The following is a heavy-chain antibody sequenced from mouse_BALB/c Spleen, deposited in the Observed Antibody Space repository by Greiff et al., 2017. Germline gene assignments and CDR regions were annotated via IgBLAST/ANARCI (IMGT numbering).Heavy chain of an antibody. Sequence: DVKLQESGPGLVKPSQSLSLTCTVTGYSITSDYAWNWIRQFPGNKLEWMGYISYSGSTSYNPSLKSRISITRDTSKNQFFLQLNSVTTEDTATYYCARTGITTATWYFDVWGAGTTVTVSS. D-gene: IGHD1-2*01. V-gene: IGHV3-2*02. J-gene: IGHJ1*01. CDR2: ISYSGST. CDR3: ARTGITTATWYFDV. CDR1: GYSITSDYA.